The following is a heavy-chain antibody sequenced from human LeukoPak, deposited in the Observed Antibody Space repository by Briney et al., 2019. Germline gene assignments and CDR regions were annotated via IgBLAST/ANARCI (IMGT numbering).Heavy chain of an antibody. CDR3: ARRRFGEFGY. J-gene: IGHJ4*02. CDR2: IYYSGST. D-gene: IGHD3-10*01. CDR1: GGSISSSSYY. Sequence: PSEALSLTCTVSGGSISSSSYYWGWIRQPPGKGLEWIGSIYYSGSTYYNPSLKSRVTVSVDTSKNQFSLKLSSVTAADTAVYYCARRRFGEFGYWGQGTLVTVSS. V-gene: IGHV4-39*07.